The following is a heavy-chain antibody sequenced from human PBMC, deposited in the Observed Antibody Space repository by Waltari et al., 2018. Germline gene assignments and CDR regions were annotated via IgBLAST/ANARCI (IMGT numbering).Heavy chain of an antibody. D-gene: IGHD2-2*01. V-gene: IGHV3-49*05. Sequence: EVQLVESGGGLVKPGRSLRLSCTASGFTFGDYAMSWFRQAPGKGLEWVGFIRSKAYGGTTEYAASVKGRFTISRDDSKSIAYLQMNSLKTEDTAVYYCTRYQLLIGPGVGNAFDIWGQGTMVTVSS. CDR2: IRSKAYGGTT. J-gene: IGHJ3*02. CDR1: GFTFGDYA. CDR3: TRYQLLIGPGVGNAFDI.